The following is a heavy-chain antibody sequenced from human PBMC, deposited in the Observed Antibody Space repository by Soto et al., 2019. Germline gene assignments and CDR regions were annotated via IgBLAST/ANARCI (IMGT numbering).Heavy chain of an antibody. CDR2: IYRSGST. J-gene: IGHJ5*02. V-gene: IGHV4-30-2*01. Sequence: SETLSLTCXVSGGSISSGGYSWSWIRQPPGKGLEWIGYIYRSGSTYYNPSLKSRVTISVDRSKNQFSLKLSSVTAADTAVYYCARRYSSRAFDPWGQGTLVTVSS. CDR3: ARRYSSRAFDP. CDR1: GGSISSGGYS. D-gene: IGHD6-13*01.